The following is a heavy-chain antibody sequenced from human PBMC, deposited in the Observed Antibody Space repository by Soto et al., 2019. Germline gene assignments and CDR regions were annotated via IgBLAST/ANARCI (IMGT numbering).Heavy chain of an antibody. V-gene: IGHV3-11*01. CDR3: AIMGPRAARPSY. D-gene: IGHD6-6*01. Sequence: QVQLAESGGGLVEPGGHLRISCAASGFTFSDYDMSWIRQSPGKGLEWVSFVSSSGTTMYFADSVKGRFTISRDNAKNSLYLQMNSLRAEDRAVYYCAIMGPRAARPSYWGQGTLVTVSS. J-gene: IGHJ4*02. CDR2: VSSSGTTM. CDR1: GFTFSDYD.